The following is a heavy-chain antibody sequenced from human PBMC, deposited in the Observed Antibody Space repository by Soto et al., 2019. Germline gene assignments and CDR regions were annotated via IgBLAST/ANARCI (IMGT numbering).Heavy chain of an antibody. J-gene: IGHJ5*02. V-gene: IGHV1-46*01. CDR1: GDTFTNYW. CDR2: IDPSGTST. D-gene: IGHD3-10*01. CDR3: ARSGSFPTNWFDP. Sequence: XSVKVSFNASGDTFTNYWIHWVRHTPGQGLEWMGVIDPSGTSTSYAQKFQVRVTMTRDTSTSTVYMQLSSLRSEDTALYYCARSGSFPTNWFDPWGQGTLVTVSS.